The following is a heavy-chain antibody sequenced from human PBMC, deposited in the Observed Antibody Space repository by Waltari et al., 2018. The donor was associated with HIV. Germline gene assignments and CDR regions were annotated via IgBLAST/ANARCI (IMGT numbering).Heavy chain of an antibody. Sequence: QVQLVQTGAGLRKPGASVNISCQASGYTFSSYTLNWVRQAPGHPLEWMGWINTRSGSTGYAQNFTGRFSFSLDTSVSTALLRIADLKIEDTGMYFCAREYRTPAASRFDYWGQGAILSVSS. CDR2: INTRSGST. D-gene: IGHD3-16*02. J-gene: IGHJ4*02. CDR3: AREYRTPAASRFDY. CDR1: GYTFSSYT. V-gene: IGHV7-4-1*01.